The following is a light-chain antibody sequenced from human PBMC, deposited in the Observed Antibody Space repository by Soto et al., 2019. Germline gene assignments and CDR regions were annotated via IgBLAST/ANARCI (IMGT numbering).Light chain of an antibody. CDR2: CAA. V-gene: IGKV3-15*01. CDR3: HQYSSWPPYT. CDR1: HSVSAQ. Sequence: EIVISQSPVPLSVSPAERATLSSRASHSVSAQLAWCQQKPGQAARLIIYCAATRATAVPARFSGSGSGTEFTLTISSLLSEDVAVYYCHQYSSWPPYTFGQGTKVDIK. J-gene: IGKJ1*01.